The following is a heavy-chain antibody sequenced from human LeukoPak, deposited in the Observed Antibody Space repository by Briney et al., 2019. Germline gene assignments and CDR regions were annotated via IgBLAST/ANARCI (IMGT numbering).Heavy chain of an antibody. J-gene: IGHJ3*02. V-gene: IGHV3-7*01. CDR1: GFTFSSYW. CDR2: IKQDGSEK. Sequence: PGGSLRLSCAASGFTFSSYWMSWVRQAPGKGLEWVANIKQDGSEKYYVDSVKGRFTISRDNAKNSLYLQMNSLTAEDTAVYYCARDPGAVAGTGAFDIWGQGTMVTVSS. D-gene: IGHD6-19*01. CDR3: ARDPGAVAGTGAFDI.